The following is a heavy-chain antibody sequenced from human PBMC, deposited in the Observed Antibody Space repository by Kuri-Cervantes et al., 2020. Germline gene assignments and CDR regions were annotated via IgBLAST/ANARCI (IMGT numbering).Heavy chain of an antibody. Sequence: GGSLRLSCAASGFTFGLYAMHWVRQAPGKGLEWVAVISYDGSNKYYADSVKGRFTISRDNSKNTLYLQMNSLRAEDTAVYYCARGPNNWNYHLYYFDYWGQGTLVTVSS. CDR3: ARGPNNWNYHLYYFDY. CDR2: ISYDGSNK. V-gene: IGHV3-30-3*01. CDR1: GFTFGLYA. J-gene: IGHJ4*02. D-gene: IGHD1-7*01.